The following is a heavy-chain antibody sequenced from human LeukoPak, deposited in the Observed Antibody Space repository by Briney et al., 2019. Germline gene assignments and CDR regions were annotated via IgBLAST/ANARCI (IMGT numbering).Heavy chain of an antibody. D-gene: IGHD1-1*01. CDR3: ARLKGTSFDY. CDR1: GFTFNDNG. V-gene: IGHV3-33*01. Sequence: GGSLRLSCIASGFTFNDNGMQWVRQAPGKGLEWVAVIRYDGSKKYYADFVKGRFTVPRDDSKNTLYLQMNSLRAEDTAVYYCARLKGTSFDYWGQGTLVTVSS. CDR2: IRYDGSKK. J-gene: IGHJ4*02.